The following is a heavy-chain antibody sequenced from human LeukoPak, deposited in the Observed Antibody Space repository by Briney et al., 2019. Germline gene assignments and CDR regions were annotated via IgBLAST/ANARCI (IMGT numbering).Heavy chain of an antibody. V-gene: IGHV3-64*01. CDR2: ISSNGAGT. CDR3: ARTTYTSPDY. CDR1: GFTISTYA. D-gene: IGHD1-14*01. Sequence: GGSLRLSCAASGFTISTYAMHWVRQAPGKGLEFVSGISSNGAGTYCANSVKGRFTISRDISKNTLYLQMGSLRAEDMAVYYCARTTYTSPDYWGQGTLVTVSS. J-gene: IGHJ4*02.